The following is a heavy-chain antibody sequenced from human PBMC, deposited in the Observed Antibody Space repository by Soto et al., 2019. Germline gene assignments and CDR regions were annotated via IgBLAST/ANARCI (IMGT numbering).Heavy chain of an antibody. CDR2: ISGSSSSI. V-gene: IGHV3-21*01. CDR3: ARDYVRVVTDGMDV. D-gene: IGHD3-22*01. Sequence: GGSLRLSCAASGFTFSSYAMSWVRQAPGKGLEWVSAISGSSSSIYYADSVKGRFTISRDNAKNTLYLQMNSLRAEDTAVYYCARDYVRVVTDGMDVWGQGTTVTVSS. CDR1: GFTFSSYA. J-gene: IGHJ6*02.